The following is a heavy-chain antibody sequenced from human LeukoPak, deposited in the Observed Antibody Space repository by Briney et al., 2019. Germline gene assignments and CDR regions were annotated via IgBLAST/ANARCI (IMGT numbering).Heavy chain of an antibody. CDR2: IYYSGSI. D-gene: IGHD3-10*01. CDR1: GGSISSYY. V-gene: IGHV4-59*01. CDR3: ARDRYGSGSYYPKNYYYYYGMDV. J-gene: IGHJ6*02. Sequence: SETLSLTCTVSGGSISSYYWSWIRQPPGKGLEWIGYIYYSGSINYNPSLKSRVTISVDTSKNQFSLKLSSVTAADTAVYYCARDRYGSGSYYPKNYYYYYGMDVWGQGTTVTVSS.